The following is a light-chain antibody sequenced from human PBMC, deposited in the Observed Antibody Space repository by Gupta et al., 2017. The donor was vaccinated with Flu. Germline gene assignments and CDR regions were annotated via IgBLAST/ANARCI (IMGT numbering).Light chain of an antibody. CDR2: KRS. CDR1: QTITSY. V-gene: IGKV1-39*01. J-gene: IGKJ2*01. Sequence: IQMTQSPPSLSRSVGDSVTITCQANQTITSYLSWFQQTQGRAPKLLIYKRSTLVTGVPSRFSGGGSGTDFSLTITRLQPEDSAVYYCQQGDRVPYTFGQGTKVEIE. CDR3: QQGDRVPYT.